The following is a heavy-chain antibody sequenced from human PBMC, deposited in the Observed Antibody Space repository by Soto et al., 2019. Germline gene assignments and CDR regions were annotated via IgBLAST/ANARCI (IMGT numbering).Heavy chain of an antibody. CDR2: IYWDDDK. J-gene: IGHJ3*02. CDR1: GFSLSTSGVG. V-gene: IGHV2-5*02. CDR3: AHRVSPFHYDSSDDAFDI. D-gene: IGHD3-22*01. Sequence: QITLKESGPTLVKPTQTLTLTCTFSGFSLSTSGVGVGWIRQPPGKALEWLALIYWDDDKRYSPSLKSRLTITKDTSKNQVVLTMTNMDPVDTATYYCAHRVSPFHYDSSDDAFDIWGQGTMVTVSS.